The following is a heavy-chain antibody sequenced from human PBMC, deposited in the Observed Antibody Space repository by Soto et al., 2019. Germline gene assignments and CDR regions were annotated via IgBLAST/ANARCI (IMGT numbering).Heavy chain of an antibody. Sequence: GGSLRLSCAASGFSVRSNYMSWVRQAPGEGLEWVSVIYSGGSTYYADSVKGRFTISRDNSKNTLYLQMNSLRAEDTAVYYCARDHSSGWPFDYWGQGTLVTVSS. V-gene: IGHV3-53*01. CDR2: IYSGGST. CDR1: GFSVRSNY. CDR3: ARDHSSGWPFDY. J-gene: IGHJ4*02. D-gene: IGHD6-19*01.